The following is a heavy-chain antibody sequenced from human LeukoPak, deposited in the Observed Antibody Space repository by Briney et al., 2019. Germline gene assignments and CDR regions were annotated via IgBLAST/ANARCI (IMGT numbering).Heavy chain of an antibody. CDR1: GFTFSSYA. CDR2: ISGSGGST. J-gene: IGHJ6*02. V-gene: IGHV3-23*01. Sequence: GGSLILSCAASGFTFSSYAVSWVRQAPGKSLQWVSAISGSGGSTYYADSVKGRFTTSRDNSKNTLYLQMNSLRAEDTVFFFQAEDGIRDFDWLPFAGLYGMDVWGQGTTVTVSS. CDR3: AEDGIRDFDWLPFAGLYGMDV. D-gene: IGHD3-9*01.